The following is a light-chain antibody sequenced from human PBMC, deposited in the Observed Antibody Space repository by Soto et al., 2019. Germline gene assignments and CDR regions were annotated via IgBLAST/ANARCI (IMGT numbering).Light chain of an antibody. CDR3: AAWDDSLNGSVV. CDR1: SSTIGSNT. V-gene: IGLV1-44*01. CDR2: SNN. Sequence: QSVLTQPPSASGTPGQRVTISCSGSSSTIGSNTVNWYQQLPGTAPKLLIYSNNQRPSGVPDRFSGSKSGTSASLAISGLQSEDEADYYCAAWDDSLNGSVVFGGGTKLTVL. J-gene: IGLJ2*01.